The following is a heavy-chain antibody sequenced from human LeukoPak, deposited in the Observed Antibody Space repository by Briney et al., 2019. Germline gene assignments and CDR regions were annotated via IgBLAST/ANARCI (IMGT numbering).Heavy chain of an antibody. Sequence: GGSLRLSCIDSAFIFSDCWMTWVRQAPGKGLEWVANIRQDGGEIHYVGSVKGRFTISRDNAKKSLFLQMNSLRPDDTAVYYCARHDNTASYCLTNWGLGTLVTVSS. D-gene: IGHD3-9*01. CDR3: ARHDNTASYCLTN. V-gene: IGHV3-7*01. CDR2: IRQDGGEI. J-gene: IGHJ4*02. CDR1: AFIFSDCW.